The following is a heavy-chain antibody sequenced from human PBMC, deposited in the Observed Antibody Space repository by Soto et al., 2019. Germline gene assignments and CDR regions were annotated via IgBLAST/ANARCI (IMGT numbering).Heavy chain of an antibody. CDR1: GGSVFSNSSA. CDR3: AKTLSSAAGNWFDP. V-gene: IGHV6-1*01. Sequence: SQTLSLTCGISGGSVFSNSSAWNWIRQSPSRGLEWLGRTYYRSKRYNDYAVSVKSRITINPDTSKNQFSLQLYSVTPEDTAVYFCAKTLSSAAGNWFDPWVQGTLVTVSS. CDR2: TYYRSKRYN. J-gene: IGHJ5*02. D-gene: IGHD6-6*01.